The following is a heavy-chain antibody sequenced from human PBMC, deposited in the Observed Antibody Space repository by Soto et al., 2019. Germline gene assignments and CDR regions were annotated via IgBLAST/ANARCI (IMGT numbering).Heavy chain of an antibody. CDR3: ARVSRLGYTYYYDSSGYYLSS. D-gene: IGHD3-22*01. CDR2: IYYSGST. V-gene: IGHV4-30-4*01. Sequence: PSVTLSLTCTVSGGSISSGDYYWSWIRQHTGKGLEWIGYIYYSGSTYYNPSLKSRVTISVDTSKNQFSLKLSSVTAADTAVYYCARVSRLGYTYYYDSSGYYLSSWGQGTLVTVSS. J-gene: IGHJ5*02. CDR1: GGSISSGDYY.